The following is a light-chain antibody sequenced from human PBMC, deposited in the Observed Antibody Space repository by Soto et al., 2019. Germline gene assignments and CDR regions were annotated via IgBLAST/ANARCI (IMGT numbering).Light chain of an antibody. J-gene: IGKJ1*01. CDR1: QSVSRW. CDR3: QQYSSHST. CDR2: EAS. Sequence: DIQMTQSPSTLSASVGDRVTITCRASQSVSRWLAWYKQKPGEAPKLLIYEASNLESGVSSRFSGSGSGTEFTLTISSLQPDDFATYYCQQYSSHSTFGQGTKVDIK. V-gene: IGKV1-5*03.